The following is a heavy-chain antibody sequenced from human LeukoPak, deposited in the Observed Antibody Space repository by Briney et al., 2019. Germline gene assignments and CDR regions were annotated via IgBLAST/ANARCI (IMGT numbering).Heavy chain of an antibody. CDR2: ISYSGST. CDR1: GGSITSTGYH. CDR3: AGRGPSYGYAYY. J-gene: IGHJ4*02. Sequence: PSETPSLTCTVSGGSITSTGYHWGRIRQPPGKGLEWIGSISYSGSTYYNPSLKSRVTISIDTSKNQFSLKPNSVTAADTAVFYCAGRGPSYGYAYYWGQGNLVTVSS. D-gene: IGHD5-12*01. V-gene: IGHV4-39*01.